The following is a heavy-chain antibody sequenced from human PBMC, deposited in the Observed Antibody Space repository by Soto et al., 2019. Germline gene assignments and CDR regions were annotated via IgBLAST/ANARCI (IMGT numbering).Heavy chain of an antibody. Sequence: EVQLLESGGCLVQPVGSQRLSCAASGFTFTTYPMTWFRQAPGKGLEWVSTISGSGDDTYFADSVKGRFTISRDNSKNRLYLQMNSLRAEDTAMYYCAKGGWGAPLDYWGQGTLVTVSS. CDR3: AKGGWGAPLDY. V-gene: IGHV3-23*01. J-gene: IGHJ4*02. CDR2: ISGSGDDT. D-gene: IGHD3-16*01. CDR1: GFTFTTYP.